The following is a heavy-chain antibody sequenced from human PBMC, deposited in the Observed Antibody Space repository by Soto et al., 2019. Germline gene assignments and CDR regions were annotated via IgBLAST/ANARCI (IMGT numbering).Heavy chain of an antibody. CDR1: GYSFTSYW. CDR3: ARRDYGSYYYYGMDV. CDR2: IYPGDSDT. V-gene: IGHV5-51*01. J-gene: IGHJ6*02. D-gene: IGHD4-17*01. Sequence: PGESLKISCKGSGYSFTSYWIGWVRQMPGKGLEWMGIIYPGDSDTRYSPSFQGQVTISADKPISTAYLQWSSLKASDTAMYYCARRDYGSYYYYGMDVWGQGTTVTVSS.